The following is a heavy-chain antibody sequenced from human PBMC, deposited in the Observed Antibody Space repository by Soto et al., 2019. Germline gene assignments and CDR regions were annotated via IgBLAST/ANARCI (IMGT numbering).Heavy chain of an antibody. CDR2: ISSDGSNN. CDR1: GFTFSYYA. Sequence: QVQLVESGGGVVQPGRSLRLSCAASGFTFSYYAMHWVRQAPGKGLEWVAVISSDGSNNFYGDSVKGRFTISRDNSNNTLYLQMNSLRAEDTAVYYCARETLGYYYYAMDVWGQGTTVTVSS. V-gene: IGHV3-30-3*01. J-gene: IGHJ6*02. CDR3: ARETLGYYYYAMDV.